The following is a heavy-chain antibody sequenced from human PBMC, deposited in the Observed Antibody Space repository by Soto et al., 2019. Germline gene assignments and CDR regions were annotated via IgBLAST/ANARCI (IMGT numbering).Heavy chain of an antibody. CDR1: GFTFSSDS. Sequence: EVQLVESGGGLVKPGGSLRLSCAASGFTFSSDSMGWVRQAPGKELEWVASISSSGSFMNYADSVKGRFTISRDNAKNSLYLQMRSLKDEDTAVYYCARDPPSGTTLDWFDSWGQGTLVTVSS. J-gene: IGHJ5*01. D-gene: IGHD1-7*01. V-gene: IGHV3-21*01. CDR3: ARDPPSGTTLDWFDS. CDR2: ISSSGSFM.